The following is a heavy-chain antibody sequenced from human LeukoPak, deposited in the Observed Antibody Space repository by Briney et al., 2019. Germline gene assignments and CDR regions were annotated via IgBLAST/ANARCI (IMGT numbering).Heavy chain of an antibody. V-gene: IGHV1-2*02. CDR1: GYTFTGFY. Sequence: ASVTVSCKAPGYTFTGFYMHWVRQAPGQGLEWMGWIDPNIGTTKYSQKFQGRVTMTRDTSISEVYMELSRLRSDDTAVYYCARLLEHYYFDASGYYDDDYWGQGTPIIVSS. J-gene: IGHJ4*02. D-gene: IGHD3-22*01. CDR3: ARLLEHYYFDASGYYDDDY. CDR2: IDPNIGTT.